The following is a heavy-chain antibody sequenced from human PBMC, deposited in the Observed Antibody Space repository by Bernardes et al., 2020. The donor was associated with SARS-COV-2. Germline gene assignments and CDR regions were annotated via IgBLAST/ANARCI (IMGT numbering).Heavy chain of an antibody. CDR3: ATTRNDYGDIVDHFQY. V-gene: IGHV3-30*03. Sequence: GGSLRLSCAASGFTFSTYGMHWVRQAPGKGLEWVALISNDGSNKYYADSVKGRFTISRGNAKNTLFLQVNSLRAEDTALYYCATTRNDYGDIVDHFQYWGQGTLVSVSS. CDR1: GFTFSTYG. D-gene: IGHD4-17*01. CDR2: ISNDGSNK. J-gene: IGHJ1*01.